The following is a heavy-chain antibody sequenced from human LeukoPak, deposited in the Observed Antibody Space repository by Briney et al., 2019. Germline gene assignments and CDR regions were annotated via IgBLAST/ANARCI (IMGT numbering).Heavy chain of an antibody. CDR2: INPNSGGT. V-gene: IGHV1-2*06. CDR3: AREGGSSGYYSDY. Sequence: ASVKVSCKASGYTFTGYYMHWVRQAPGQGLEWMGRINPNSGGTNYAQKFQGRVTMTRDTSIRTAYMELSRLRSDDTAAYYCAREGGSSGYYSDYWGQGTLVTVSS. J-gene: IGHJ4*02. D-gene: IGHD3-22*01. CDR1: GYTFTGYY.